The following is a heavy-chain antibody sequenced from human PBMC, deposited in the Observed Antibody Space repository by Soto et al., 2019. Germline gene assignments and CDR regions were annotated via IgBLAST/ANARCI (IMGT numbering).Heavy chain of an antibody. D-gene: IGHD6-19*01. CDR3: ARDAVAGTHDAFDI. CDR1: GFTFSSYS. CDR2: ISSSSSYI. Sequence: PGESLKISCAASGFTFSSYSMNWVRQAPGKGLEWVSSISSSSSYIYYADSVKGRFTISRDNAKNSLYLQMNSLRAEDTAVYYCARDAVAGTHDAFDIWGQGTMVTVSS. V-gene: IGHV3-21*01. J-gene: IGHJ3*02.